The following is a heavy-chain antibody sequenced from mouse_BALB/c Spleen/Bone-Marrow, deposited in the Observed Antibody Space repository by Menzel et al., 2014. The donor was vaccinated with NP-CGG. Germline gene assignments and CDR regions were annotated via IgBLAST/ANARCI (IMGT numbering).Heavy chain of an antibody. V-gene: IGHV5-6-3*01. CDR3: ARENPYGNYFDY. Sequence: EVQGVESGGGLVQPGGSLKLSCAASGFTFSSYGMSWVRQTPDKRLELVATINSDGGVTYYPDSAKGRFTISRDNAKNTLYLQMSSLKSEDTAMYYCARENPYGNYFDYWGQGTTLTVSS. D-gene: IGHD2-1*01. CDR1: GFTFSSYG. J-gene: IGHJ2*01. CDR2: INSDGGVT.